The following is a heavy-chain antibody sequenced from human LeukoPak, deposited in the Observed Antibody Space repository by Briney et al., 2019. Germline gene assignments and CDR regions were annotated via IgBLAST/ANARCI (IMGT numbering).Heavy chain of an antibody. CDR3: TTRVGGTPDY. Sequence: AGGSLRLSCVVSGFSFSDYVMTWVRQAPGKGLEWVSAISNRDGSSTDYADSVKGRFTISGDNSKNTVYLQMNSVRAEDTAVYYCTTRVGGTPDYWGLGTLVTVSS. CDR1: GFSFSDYV. J-gene: IGHJ4*02. CDR2: ISNRDGSST. V-gene: IGHV3-23*01. D-gene: IGHD1-26*01.